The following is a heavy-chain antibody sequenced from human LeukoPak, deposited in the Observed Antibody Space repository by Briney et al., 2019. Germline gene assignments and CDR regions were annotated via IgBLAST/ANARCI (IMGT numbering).Heavy chain of an antibody. CDR3: ATGRYCTGDTCNERVDY. D-gene: IGHD2-8*02. J-gene: IGHJ4*02. CDR1: GFTFSSYS. CDR2: ISIWSNYI. V-gene: IGHV3-21*01. Sequence: GGSLRLSCTPSGFTFSSYSMNWVRQAPGRGLEWVSSISIWSNYIYYADSVKGRFTVSRDNAQNSLFLHMNSLRVEDTAVYYCATGRYCTGDTCNERVDYWGQGTLVTVSS.